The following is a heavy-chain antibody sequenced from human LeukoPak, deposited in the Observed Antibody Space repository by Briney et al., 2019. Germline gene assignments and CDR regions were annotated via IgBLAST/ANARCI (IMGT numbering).Heavy chain of an antibody. V-gene: IGHV4-59*08. Sequence: PSETLSLTCTVSGGSISSYYWSWIRQPPGKGLEWIGYIYYSGSTNYNPSLKSRVTISVDTSKNQFSLKLSSVTAADTAVYYCARTPYYGSGRGAFDIWGKGTMVTVSS. CDR1: GGSISSYY. J-gene: IGHJ3*02. CDR3: ARTPYYGSGRGAFDI. CDR2: IYYSGST. D-gene: IGHD3-10*01.